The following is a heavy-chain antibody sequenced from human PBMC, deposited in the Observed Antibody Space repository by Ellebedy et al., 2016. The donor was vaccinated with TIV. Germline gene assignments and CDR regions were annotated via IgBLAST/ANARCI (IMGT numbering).Heavy chain of an antibody. CDR2: IWYDGSNK. CDR1: GFTFSSYG. CDR3: ARGGGGLLFSYSFDI. V-gene: IGHV3-33*01. D-gene: IGHD2-21*02. Sequence: GESLKISCAASGFTFSSYGMHWVRQAPGKGLEWVAVIWYDGSNKYYADSVKGRFTISRENAKNSLYLQMNSLRAEDTAVYYCARGGGGLLFSYSFDIWGQGTMVTVSS. J-gene: IGHJ3*02.